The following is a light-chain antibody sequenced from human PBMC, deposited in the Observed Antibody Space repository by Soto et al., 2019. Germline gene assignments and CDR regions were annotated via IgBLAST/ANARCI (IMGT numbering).Light chain of an antibody. CDR2: DVS. CDR1: KTDICGYNY. CDR3: SSYRAYRTLEV. Sequence: QSVLTQPDSGSGCLGGSIPIPFTRTKTDICGYNYVSWYQQHPGKAPKLVIYDVSSRPSGISNRFSGSKSGFTASLTISGLQAADDAHYYCSSYRAYRTLEVFGTGTKVTVL. V-gene: IGLV2-14*01. J-gene: IGLJ1*01.